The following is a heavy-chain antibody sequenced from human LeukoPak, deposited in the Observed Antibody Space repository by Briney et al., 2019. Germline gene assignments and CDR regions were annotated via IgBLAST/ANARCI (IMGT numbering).Heavy chain of an antibody. CDR2: ISSSGSTI. J-gene: IGHJ4*02. Sequence: GGSLRLSCAASGFTFSSYEMNWVRQAPGKGLEWVSYISSSGSTIYYADSVKGRFTISRDNAKNSLYLQMNSLRAEDTAVYYCARVAPYSSGWYWGGFDCWGQGTLVTVSS. V-gene: IGHV3-48*03. CDR1: GFTFSSYE. D-gene: IGHD6-19*01. CDR3: ARVAPYSSGWYWGGFDC.